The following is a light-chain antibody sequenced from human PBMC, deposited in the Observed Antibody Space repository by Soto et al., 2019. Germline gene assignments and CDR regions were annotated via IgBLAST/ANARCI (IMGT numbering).Light chain of an antibody. CDR2: GAS. Sequence: EIVMTQSPATLSVSPGERATLSCRASQSVSSNLAWYQQKAGQAPRLLIYGASNRATGIPDRFSGSGSGTDFTLTISSLEPEDFAVYYCQKYGSSGTFGEGT. J-gene: IGKJ4*02. CDR3: QKYGSSGT. V-gene: IGKV3-20*01. CDR1: QSVSSN.